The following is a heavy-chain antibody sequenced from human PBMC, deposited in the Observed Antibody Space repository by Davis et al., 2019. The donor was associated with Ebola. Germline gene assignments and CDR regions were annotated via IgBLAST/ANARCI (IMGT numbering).Heavy chain of an antibody. CDR1: GGSFSGYY. V-gene: IGHV4-34*01. Sequence: PSETLSLTCAVYGGSFSGYYWSWIRQPPGKGLEWIGEINHSGSTNYNPSLKSRVTISVDTSKNQFSLKLSSVTAADTAVYYCARGDDYSNWFDPWGQGTLVTVSS. CDR3: ARGDDYSNWFDP. CDR2: INHSGST. D-gene: IGHD4-11*01. J-gene: IGHJ5*02.